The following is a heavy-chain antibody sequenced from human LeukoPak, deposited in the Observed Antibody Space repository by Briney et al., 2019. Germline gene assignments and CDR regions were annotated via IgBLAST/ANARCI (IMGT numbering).Heavy chain of an antibody. CDR1: GGSISSSNW. D-gene: IGHD2-15*01. J-gene: IGHJ5*02. CDR2: INHSGRT. CDR3: ATEPGYCSGGSCYGGWFDP. Sequence: SGTLSLTCAVSGGSISSSNWWGWIRQPPGKGLEWIGEINHSGRTYYNPSLQSRVTISLDTSKNQFSLKLTSVTAADTAVYYCATEPGYCSGGSCYGGWFDPWGQGTLVTVSS. V-gene: IGHV4-4*02.